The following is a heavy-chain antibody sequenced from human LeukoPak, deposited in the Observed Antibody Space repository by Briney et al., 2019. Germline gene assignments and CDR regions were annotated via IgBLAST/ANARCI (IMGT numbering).Heavy chain of an antibody. D-gene: IGHD4-11*01. CDR2: INVDDSSK. Sequence: TGGSPRLSCAASGFTFSTSWMTWVRQAPGKGLERVAIINVDDSSKSYLDSVKGRFTISRDNAKNSLYLQMNNLRAEDTAVYYCARDRAYSTLDFWGQGTLVAVSS. CDR3: ARDRAYSTLDF. CDR1: GFTFSTSW. V-gene: IGHV3-7*01. J-gene: IGHJ4*02.